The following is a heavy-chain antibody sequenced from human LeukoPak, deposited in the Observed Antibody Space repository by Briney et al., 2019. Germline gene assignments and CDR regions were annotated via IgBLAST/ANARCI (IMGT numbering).Heavy chain of an antibody. Sequence: GGSLRLSCAGSRFIFSIYAMTWVRQAPGKGLEWVSTISTSGADTYYADSVKGRFTISRDNSKDTLYLQMNSLRAEDTAVYFCAKGSSIVGERDWGQGTLVTVSS. V-gene: IGHV3-23*01. J-gene: IGHJ4*02. CDR3: AKGSSIVGERD. CDR2: ISTSGADT. CDR1: RFIFSIYA. D-gene: IGHD1-26*01.